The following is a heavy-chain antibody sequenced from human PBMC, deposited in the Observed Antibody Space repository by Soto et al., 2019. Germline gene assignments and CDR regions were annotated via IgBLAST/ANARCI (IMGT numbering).Heavy chain of an antibody. CDR2: MNPNSGNT. CDR1: EYTFTSYD. Sequence: ASVKVSCKASEYTFTSYDINWVRQATGQGLEWMGWMNPNSGNTGYAQKFQGRVTMTRNTSISTAYMELSSLRSEDTAVYYCARANDYSNPYYYYYMDVWGQGTTVTVSS. D-gene: IGHD4-4*01. CDR3: ARANDYSNPYYYYYMDV. V-gene: IGHV1-8*01. J-gene: IGHJ6*03.